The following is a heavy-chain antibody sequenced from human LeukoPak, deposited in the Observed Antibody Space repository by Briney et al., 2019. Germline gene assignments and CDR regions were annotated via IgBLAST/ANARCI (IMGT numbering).Heavy chain of an antibody. CDR3: ARYPVGATTAFDI. V-gene: IGHV4-4*02. D-gene: IGHD1-26*01. J-gene: IGHJ3*02. CDR1: GDSISSSNW. Sequence: PSETLSLTCAVSGDSISSSNWWSWVRQPPGKGLEWIGEIYHSGSTNYNPSLKSRVTISVDKSKNQFSLKLSSVTAADTAVYYCARYPVGATTAFDIWGQGTMVTVSS. CDR2: IYHSGST.